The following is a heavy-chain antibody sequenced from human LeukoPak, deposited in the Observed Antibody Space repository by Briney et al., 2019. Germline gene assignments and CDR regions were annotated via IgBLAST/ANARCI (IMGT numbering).Heavy chain of an antibody. CDR3: ARGPVTTGFGY. J-gene: IGHJ4*02. Sequence: SETLSLTCTVSGGSISSYYWSWIRQPPGKGLEGIGYIYYSGSTNYNPSLKSRVTISVDTSKNQFSRKLSSVTAADTAVYYCARGPVTTGFGYWGQGTLVTVSS. D-gene: IGHD1-1*01. CDR2: IYYSGST. CDR1: GGSISSYY. V-gene: IGHV4-59*01.